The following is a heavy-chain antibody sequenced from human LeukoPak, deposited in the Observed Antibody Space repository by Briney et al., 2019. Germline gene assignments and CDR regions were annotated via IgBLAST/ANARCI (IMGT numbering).Heavy chain of an antibody. D-gene: IGHD3-16*01. Sequence: GRSLRLSCAASGFTFDDYAMHWVPQAPGKGLEWVSGISWNSGSIGYADSVKGRFTISRDNAKNSLYLQMNSLRAEDTALYYCAKDSGGPCVWGSYEFDYWGQGTLVTVSS. CDR1: GFTFDDYA. CDR3: AKDSGGPCVWGSYEFDY. CDR2: ISWNSGSI. J-gene: IGHJ4*02. V-gene: IGHV3-9*01.